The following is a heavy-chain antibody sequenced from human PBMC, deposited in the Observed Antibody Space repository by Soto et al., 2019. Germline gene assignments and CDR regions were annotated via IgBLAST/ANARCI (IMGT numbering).Heavy chain of an antibody. CDR1: GGSISSSSYY. Sequence: SETLSLTCTVSGGSISSSSYYWGWIRQPPGKGLEWIGSIYYSGSTYYNPSLKSRVTISVDTSKNQFSLKLSSVTAADTAVYYCARRKSYGNNWFDPWGQGTLVTVSS. CDR2: IYYSGST. J-gene: IGHJ5*02. CDR3: ARRKSYGNNWFDP. D-gene: IGHD5-18*01. V-gene: IGHV4-39*01.